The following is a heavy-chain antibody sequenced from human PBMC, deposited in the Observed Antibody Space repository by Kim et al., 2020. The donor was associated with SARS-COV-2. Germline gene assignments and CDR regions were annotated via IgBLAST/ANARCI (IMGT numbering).Heavy chain of an antibody. V-gene: IGHV3-23*01. D-gene: IGHD3-10*01. J-gene: IGHJ4*02. CDR3: AKDDSMVRGVRLFDY. CDR2: ISGSGGST. Sequence: GGSLRLSCAASGFTFSSYAMSWVRQAPGKGLEWVSAISGSGGSTYYADSVKGRFTISRDNSKNTLYLQMNSLRAEDTAVYYCAKDDSMVRGVRLFDYWGQGTLVTVSS. CDR1: GFTFSSYA.